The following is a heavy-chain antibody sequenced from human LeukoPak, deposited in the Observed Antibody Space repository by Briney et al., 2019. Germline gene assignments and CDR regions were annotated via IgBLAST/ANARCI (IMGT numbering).Heavy chain of an antibody. CDR2: ISYDGSNK. CDR3: ARVSLSGRRWFGELTPIDY. D-gene: IGHD3-10*01. CDR1: GFTFSSYA. Sequence: GGSLRLSCAASGFTFSSYAMHWVRQAPGKGLEWVAVISYDGSNKYYADSVKGRFTISRDNSKNTLYLQLNSLRAEDTAVYYCARVSLSGRRWFGELTPIDYWGQGTLVIVSS. V-gene: IGHV3-30-3*01. J-gene: IGHJ4*02.